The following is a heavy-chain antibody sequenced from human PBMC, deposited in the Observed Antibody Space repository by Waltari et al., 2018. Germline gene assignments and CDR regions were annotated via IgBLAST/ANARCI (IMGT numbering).Heavy chain of an antibody. CDR1: GYSISSGYY. J-gene: IGHJ3*02. Sequence: QVQLQESGPGLVKPSKTLSLTCTVSGYSISSGYYWGWIRQPPGKGLEWIGTIYHSGSTYYNPSLKSRVTISVDTSKNQFSLKLTSVTAADTAVYSCARNGPTAIDAFDIWGQGTMVTVSS. V-gene: IGHV4-38-2*02. D-gene: IGHD2-2*01. CDR3: ARNGPTAIDAFDI. CDR2: IYHSGST.